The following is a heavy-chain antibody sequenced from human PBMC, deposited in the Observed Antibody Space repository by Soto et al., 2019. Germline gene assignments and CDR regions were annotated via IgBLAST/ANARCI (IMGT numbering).Heavy chain of an antibody. CDR1: GGSFGGYY. CDR2: INYSGST. CDR3: ARRNYFYALDV. J-gene: IGHJ6*02. Sequence: SETLSLTCAVSGGSFGGYYLGWVRQPPGKGLEWVGEINYSGSTNYNPSLKRRVTISVDTSKNQVSLKVTSVTAADTAMYYCARRNYFYALDVWGQGTTVTVSS. V-gene: IGHV4-34*01.